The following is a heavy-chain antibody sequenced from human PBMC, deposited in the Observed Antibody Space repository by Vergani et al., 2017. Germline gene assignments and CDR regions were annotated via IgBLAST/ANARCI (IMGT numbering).Heavy chain of an antibody. V-gene: IGHV1-69*01. Sequence: QVQLVQSGAEVKKPGSSVKVSCKASGGTFSSYAISWVRKAPGQGLEWMGGIIPIFGTANYAQKFQGRVTITADESTSTAYMELSSLRSEDTAVYYCARGGYCSSTSCYLAYWFDPWGQGTLVTVSS. J-gene: IGHJ5*02. CDR1: GGTFSSYA. D-gene: IGHD2-2*01. CDR2: IIPIFGTA. CDR3: ARGGYCSSTSCYLAYWFDP.